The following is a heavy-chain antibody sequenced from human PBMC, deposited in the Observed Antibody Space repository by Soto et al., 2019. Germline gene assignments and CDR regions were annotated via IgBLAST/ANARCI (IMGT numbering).Heavy chain of an antibody. V-gene: IGHV3-33*03. CDR2: IWYDGSNK. D-gene: IGHD6-13*01. CDR3: AKADGTGSYYFDY. CDR1: GFTFSSYG. J-gene: IGHJ4*02. Sequence: QVQLVESGGGVVQPGRSLRLSCAASGFTFSSYGMHWVRQAPGKGLEWVAVIWYDGSNKYYADSVKGRFTISRDISKNTLYLQMNSLRAEDTAVYYCAKADGTGSYYFDYWGQGTLVTVSP.